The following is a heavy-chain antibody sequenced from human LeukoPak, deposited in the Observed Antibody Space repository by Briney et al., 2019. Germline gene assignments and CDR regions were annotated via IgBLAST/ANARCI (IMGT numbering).Heavy chain of an antibody. Sequence: PGGSLRLSCAASGFTFSSHGMNWVRQAPGKGLEWVSGISPSGDILYYADSVKGRFTISRDNAKNSLYLHMNSLRPEDTAVYFCVRLGSYDFWPGYYTFDYWGQGTMVTVSS. V-gene: IGHV3-21*01. J-gene: IGHJ4*02. CDR3: VRLGSYDFWPGYYTFDY. D-gene: IGHD3-3*01. CDR1: GFTFSSHG. CDR2: ISPSGDIL.